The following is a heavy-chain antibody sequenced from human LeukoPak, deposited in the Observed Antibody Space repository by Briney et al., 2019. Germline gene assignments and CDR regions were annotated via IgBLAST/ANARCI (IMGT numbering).Heavy chain of an antibody. J-gene: IGHJ4*02. V-gene: IGHV4-39*07. Sequence: SETLSLTCTVSGGSFSSSDYYWGWIRQPPGKGLEWIGSIYYSGSTYYNPSLKSRVTISVDTSKNQFSLKLSSVTAADTAVYYCARVFSSGWSRYYFDYWGQGTLVTVSS. CDR2: IYYSGST. CDR1: GGSFSSSDYY. CDR3: ARVFSSGWSRYYFDY. D-gene: IGHD6-19*01.